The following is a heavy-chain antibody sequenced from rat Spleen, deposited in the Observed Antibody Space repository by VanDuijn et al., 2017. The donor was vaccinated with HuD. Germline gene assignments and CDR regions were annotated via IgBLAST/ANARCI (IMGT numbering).Heavy chain of an antibody. CDR2: ISTGGGNT. CDR1: GFTFSDYN. V-gene: IGHV5-25*01. CDR3: ARQGLGARDYFDY. J-gene: IGHJ2*01. Sequence: EVQLVESGGGLVQPGRSLKLSCAASGFTFSDYNMAWVRQAPRKGLEWVATISTGGGNTYYRDSVKGRFTISRDNAKSTLYLQMDSLRSEDTATYYCARQGLGARDYFDYWGQGVMVTVSS. D-gene: IGHD5-1*01.